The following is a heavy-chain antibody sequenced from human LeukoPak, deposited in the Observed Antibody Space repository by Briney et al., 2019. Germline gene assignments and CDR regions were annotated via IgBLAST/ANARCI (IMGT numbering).Heavy chain of an antibody. J-gene: IGHJ6*02. CDR3: AKDHFETGTTVWSYYYGMDV. V-gene: IGHV3-30*18. D-gene: IGHD1-1*01. CDR2: ISYDGSNK. CDR1: GFTFSSYG. Sequence: GRSLRLSCAASGFTFSSYGMHWVRQAPGKGLEWVAVISYDGSNKYYADSVKGRFTISRDNSKNTLYLQMNSLRAEDTAVYYCAKDHFETGTTVWSYYYGMDVWGQGTTVTVSS.